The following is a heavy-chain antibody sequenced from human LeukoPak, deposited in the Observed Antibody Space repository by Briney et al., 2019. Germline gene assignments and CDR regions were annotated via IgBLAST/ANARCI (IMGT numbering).Heavy chain of an antibody. CDR1: GYTFTGYY. D-gene: IGHD3-10*01. CDR2: INPNSGGT. CDR3: ARDRVLLWFGESKHQYYYYMDV. Sequence: ASVKVSCKASGYTFTGYYMHRVRQAPGQGLEWMGWINPNSGGTNYAQKFQGRVTMTRDTSISTAYMELSRLRSDDTAVYYCARDRVLLWFGESKHQYYYYMDVWGKGTTVTISS. V-gene: IGHV1-2*02. J-gene: IGHJ6*03.